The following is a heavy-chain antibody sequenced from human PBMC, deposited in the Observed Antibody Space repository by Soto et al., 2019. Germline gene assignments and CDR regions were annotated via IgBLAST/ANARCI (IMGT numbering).Heavy chain of an antibody. V-gene: IGHV3-23*01. CDR2: VSGSVGST. CDR1: GFTFCSFA. D-gene: IGHD3-16*01. CDR3: AKSTARGSESTWPPRNDAFDI. J-gene: IGHJ3*02. Sequence: GGSLRLSCAASGFTFCSFALGWVRQAPGKGLEWVSLVSGSVGSTCYADSVKCRFTICRDNSKNTLYLKMNSLRAEDTGVYYCAKSTARGSESTWPPRNDAFDIWGQGTMVTVSS.